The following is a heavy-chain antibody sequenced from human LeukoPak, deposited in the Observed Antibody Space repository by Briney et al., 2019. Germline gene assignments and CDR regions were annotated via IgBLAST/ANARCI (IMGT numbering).Heavy chain of an antibody. Sequence: GGSLRLSCAASGFTFSSYAMTWVRQAPGKGLEWVSSISGGGGGTYYAESVRGRFTISRDNSKNTLFLQMNSLRAEDTAVYYCAKVDGGSYYSLDWGQGTLVTVSS. J-gene: IGHJ4*02. D-gene: IGHD1-26*01. CDR1: GFTFSSYA. CDR2: ISGGGGGT. CDR3: AKVDGGSYYSLD. V-gene: IGHV3-23*01.